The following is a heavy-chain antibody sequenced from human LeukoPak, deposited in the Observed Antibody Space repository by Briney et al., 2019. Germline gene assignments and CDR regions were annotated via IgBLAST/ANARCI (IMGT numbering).Heavy chain of an antibody. CDR1: GFTFSKYC. CDR2: INTDGTVT. D-gene: IGHD6-19*01. Sequence: GGSLRLSCAASGFTFSKYCMLWVRQAPGKGLESVSRINTDGTVTTYADSVKGRFTVSRDNADNTIFLQMNSVRAEDTAVHYCATKQWLAPPPDSWGQGTPVTVSS. J-gene: IGHJ4*02. CDR3: ATKQWLAPPPDS. V-gene: IGHV3-74*01.